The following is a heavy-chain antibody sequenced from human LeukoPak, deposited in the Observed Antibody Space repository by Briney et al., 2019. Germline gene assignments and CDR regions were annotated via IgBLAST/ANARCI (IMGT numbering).Heavy chain of an antibody. Sequence: ETLSLTCNVSGGSISNYYWTWIRHPAGRGLEWIGRIYSSGTTTYNPSLKSRVAMSVDTSRNQFSLKLSSVTAADTAVYYCARVSPIAVAGGSYYYAIDVWGQGTTVTVSS. D-gene: IGHD6-19*01. J-gene: IGHJ6*02. V-gene: IGHV4-4*07. CDR3: ARVSPIAVAGGSYYYAIDV. CDR1: GGSISNYY. CDR2: IYSSGTT.